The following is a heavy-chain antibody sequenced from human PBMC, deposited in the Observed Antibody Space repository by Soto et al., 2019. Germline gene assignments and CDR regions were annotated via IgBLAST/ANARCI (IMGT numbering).Heavy chain of an antibody. CDR2: ISTYNGNT. J-gene: IGHJ5*02. V-gene: IGHV1-18*04. CDR1: GYPFSNYG. Sequence: QVQLVQSGAEVKKPGASVKVSCTPSGYPFSNYGITWGRQPPGQGLNGMGWISTYNGNTNYAKKVQGRVTMTIDTSTSTVYMELRSLSSDDTAMYYCAACTGPSCHRGREWFDPWGQGTLVTVSA. D-gene: IGHD2-2*01. CDR3: AACTGPSCHRGREWFDP.